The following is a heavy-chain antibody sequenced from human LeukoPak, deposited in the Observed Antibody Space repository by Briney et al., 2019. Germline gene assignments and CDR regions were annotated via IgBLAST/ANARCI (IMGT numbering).Heavy chain of an antibody. Sequence: PEGSLRLSCAASGFTFSDYWMHWVRQAPGKGLVWVSRIDKGGSYSTYADSVRGRFTISRGNAKNTLYLQMNSLRGEDTAVYYCAREKGSSSYFFDIWGQGTMATVSS. D-gene: IGHD6-13*01. CDR1: GFTFSDYW. J-gene: IGHJ3*02. V-gene: IGHV3-74*01. CDR2: IDKGGSYS. CDR3: AREKGSSSYFFDI.